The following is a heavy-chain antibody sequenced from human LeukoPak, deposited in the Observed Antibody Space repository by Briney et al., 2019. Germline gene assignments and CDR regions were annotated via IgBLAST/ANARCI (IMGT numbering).Heavy chain of an antibody. CDR2: IIPIFGTA. D-gene: IGHD6-13*01. CDR3: ARRGSWYRGDWFDP. CDR1: GGTFSSYA. J-gene: IGHJ5*02. V-gene: IGHV1-69*05. Sequence: SVKVSCKASGGTFSSYAISWVRQAPGQGLEWMGGIIPIFGTANYAQKFQGRVTITTDESTSTAYMELSSLRSEDTAVYYCARRGSWYRGDWFDPWGQGTLVTVSS.